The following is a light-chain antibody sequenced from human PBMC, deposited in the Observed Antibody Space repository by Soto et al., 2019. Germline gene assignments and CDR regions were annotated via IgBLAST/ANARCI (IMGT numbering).Light chain of an antibody. J-gene: IGKJ1*01. CDR2: DAS. V-gene: IGKV1-5*01. CDR1: QSISCW. CDR3: QPYNSHWT. Sequence: DIQMTQSPSTLSASVGDRVTITCRASQSISCWSAWYQHKPWKAPKLLIYDASSLESGVPSRFSVRGSGTEFTLTISCLQPDDFVTYYCQPYNSHWTFGQGTNLEIK.